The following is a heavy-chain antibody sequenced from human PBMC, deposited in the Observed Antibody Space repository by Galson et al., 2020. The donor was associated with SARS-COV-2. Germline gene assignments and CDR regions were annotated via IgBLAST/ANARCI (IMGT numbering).Heavy chain of an antibody. Sequence: GESLKISCAASGFTFDSYSMSWFRQAPGKGLEWISYISSSSSVIYYADSVKGRFTISRDTAKNSLLLQMNSLRDDDTAVYYCARETAGYGGYGYYFDYWGRGTLITVSS. V-gene: IGHV3-48*02. CDR3: ARETAGYGGYGYYFDY. CDR2: ISSSSSVI. CDR1: GFTFDSYS. D-gene: IGHD5-12*01. J-gene: IGHJ4*02.